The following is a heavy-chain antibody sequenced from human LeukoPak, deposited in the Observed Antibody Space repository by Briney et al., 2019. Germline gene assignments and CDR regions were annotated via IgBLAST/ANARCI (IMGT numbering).Heavy chain of an antibody. V-gene: IGHV3-48*04. CDR3: ARSMAIGEYYFDY. D-gene: IGHD3-10*01. J-gene: IGHJ4*02. Sequence: GGSLRLSCAASGFTFSSYSMNWVRQAPGKGLEWVSYISSSSSTIYYADSVKGRFTISRDNAKNSLYLQMNSLRAEDTAVYYCARSMAIGEYYFDYWGQGTLVTVSS. CDR1: GFTFSSYS. CDR2: ISSSSSTI.